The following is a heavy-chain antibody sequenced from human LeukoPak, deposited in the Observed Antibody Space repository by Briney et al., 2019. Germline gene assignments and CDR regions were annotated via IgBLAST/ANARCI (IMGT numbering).Heavy chain of an antibody. CDR1: GASVSTTGYF. J-gene: IGHJ3*01. CDR3: ASYREAYDLYPHGLDV. CDR2: IYASGNT. V-gene: IGHV4-61*02. Sequence: PSETLSLTCSVSGASVSTTGYFWNWIRQPAGEGLEWIGRIYASGNTHYNPSLKSRVTMSLDTSKNQFSLTMNSVTAADSAVYFCASYREAYDLYPHGLDVWGRGTVVTVSS. D-gene: IGHD5-24*01.